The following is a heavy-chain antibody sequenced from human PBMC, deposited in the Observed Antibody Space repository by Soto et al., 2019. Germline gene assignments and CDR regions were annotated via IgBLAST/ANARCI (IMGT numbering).Heavy chain of an antibody. CDR1: GYTFTGYY. J-gene: IGHJ1*01. Sequence: GASVKVSCKAPGYTFTGYYMHWVRQAPGQGLEWMGWINPNSGGTNYAQKFQGWVTMTRDTSISTAYMELSRLRSDDTAVYYCARAPIAAAGTTRVEYFQHWGQGTLITVSS. CDR3: ARAPIAAAGTTRVEYFQH. CDR2: INPNSGGT. D-gene: IGHD6-13*01. V-gene: IGHV1-2*04.